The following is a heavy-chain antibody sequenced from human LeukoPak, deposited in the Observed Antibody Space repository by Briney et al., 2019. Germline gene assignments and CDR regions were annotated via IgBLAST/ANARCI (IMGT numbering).Heavy chain of an antibody. V-gene: IGHV1-24*01. CDR2: FDPEDGET. CDR1: GYTLTEFS. CDR3: ATVLFPAAMVNYYYGMDV. J-gene: IGHJ6*02. Sequence: GASVKVSCKVSGYTLTEFSMHWVRQAPGKGLEWMGGFDPEDGETIYAQKFQGRVTMTEDTSTDTAYMELSSLRSEDTAVYYCATVLFPAAMVNYYYGMDVWGQGTTVTVSS. D-gene: IGHD2-2*01.